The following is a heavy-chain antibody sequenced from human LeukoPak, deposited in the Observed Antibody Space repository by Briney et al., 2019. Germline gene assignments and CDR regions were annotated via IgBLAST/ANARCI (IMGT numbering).Heavy chain of an antibody. CDR3: ARGGSSGWRLFDY. Sequence: GGSLRLSCAAAGFTFSSYWMRWVRQAPGKWLVCVSRINIDGSSTGYADSVKGRFTISRDNAKNTLYLQMNSLRAEDTAVYYCARGGSSGWRLFDYWGQGTLVTVSS. CDR2: INIDGSST. CDR1: GFTFSSYW. D-gene: IGHD6-19*01. V-gene: IGHV3-74*01. J-gene: IGHJ4*02.